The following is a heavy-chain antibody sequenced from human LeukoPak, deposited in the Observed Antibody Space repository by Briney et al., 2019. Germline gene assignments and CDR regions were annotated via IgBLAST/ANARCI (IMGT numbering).Heavy chain of an antibody. D-gene: IGHD6-13*01. J-gene: IGHJ3*02. CDR1: GGSISSYY. Sequence: SETLSLTCTVSGGSISSYYWSWLRQPPGKGLEGNGYIYYSGSTNYNPSLKSRVTISVDTSKNQFSLKLSSVTAADTAVYYCARDRGQQLNAFDIWGQGTMVTVSS. CDR3: ARDRGQQLNAFDI. CDR2: IYYSGST. V-gene: IGHV4-59*01.